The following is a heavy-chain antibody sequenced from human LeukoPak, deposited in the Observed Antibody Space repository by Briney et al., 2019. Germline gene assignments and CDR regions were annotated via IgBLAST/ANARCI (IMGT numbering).Heavy chain of an antibody. D-gene: IGHD1-26*01. J-gene: IGHJ4*02. CDR3: VRAVGRSGCDY. Sequence: GGSLRLSCAASGFTFNNYWLTWVRQAPGKGLEWVAKISQDGSEKYYVDSVKGRFTISRDSGKNSLYLLMNSLRVGDTAVYYCVRAVGRSGCDYWGQGTLVTVSS. V-gene: IGHV3-7*01. CDR1: GFTFNNYW. CDR2: ISQDGSEK.